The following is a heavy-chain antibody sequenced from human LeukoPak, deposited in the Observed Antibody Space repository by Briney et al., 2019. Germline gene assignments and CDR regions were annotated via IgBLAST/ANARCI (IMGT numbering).Heavy chain of an antibody. CDR2: INHSGST. Sequence: SETLSLTCAVYGGSFSGYYWSWIRQPPGKGLEWIGEINHSGSTNYNPSLKSRVTISVDTSKNQFSLKLSSVTAADTAVYYCARGGLIAARSYFDYWGQGTLVTVSS. CDR1: GGSFSGYY. CDR3: ARGGLIAARSYFDY. D-gene: IGHD6-6*01. J-gene: IGHJ4*02. V-gene: IGHV4-34*01.